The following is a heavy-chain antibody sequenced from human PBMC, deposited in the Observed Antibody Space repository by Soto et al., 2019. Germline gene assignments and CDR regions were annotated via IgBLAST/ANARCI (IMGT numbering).Heavy chain of an antibody. J-gene: IGHJ6*02. V-gene: IGHV4-59*01. CDR2: IYNSGTT. Sequence: QVQLQESGPGLATPSETLSLTFTVSGGSISSYYWSWIRQPPGKGLEWLRYIYNSGTTNYNPALKSRVSIAVETSKNQFSRRLSSVTAADPAVYYCARGGRWYRSGMDVWGQGTTVTVSS. CDR1: GGSISSYY. D-gene: IGHD2-15*01. CDR3: ARGGRWYRSGMDV.